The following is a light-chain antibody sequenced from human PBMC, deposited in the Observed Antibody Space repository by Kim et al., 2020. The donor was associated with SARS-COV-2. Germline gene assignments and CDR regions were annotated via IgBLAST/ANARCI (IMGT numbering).Light chain of an antibody. V-gene: IGKV3-20*01. J-gene: IGKJ5*01. CDR2: GAS. CDR3: QQYGSSRIT. CDR1: HSVSSSF. Sequence: IVLTQSTGTLSLSPGERFSLSCRASHSVSSSFLAWYHQRPGQAPRLLITGASDRATGIPDRFSGSGSGTDFTLTISRLEPEDFAVYYCQQYGSSRITFGQGTRMEIK.